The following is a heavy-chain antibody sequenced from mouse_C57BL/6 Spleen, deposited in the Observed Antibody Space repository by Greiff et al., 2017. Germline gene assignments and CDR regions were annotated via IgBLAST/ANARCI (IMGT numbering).Heavy chain of an antibody. CDR3: ARSSTVVAYYFDY. CDR2: IDPSDSYT. CDR1: GYTFTSYW. D-gene: IGHD1-1*01. Sequence: QVQLQQPGAELVKPGASVKLSCKASGYTFTSYWMQWVKQRPGQGLEWIGEIDPSDSYTNYNQKFKGQATLTVDTSSSTAYMQLSSLTSEDSAVYYCARSSTVVAYYFDYWGQGTTLTVSS. J-gene: IGHJ2*01. V-gene: IGHV1-50*01.